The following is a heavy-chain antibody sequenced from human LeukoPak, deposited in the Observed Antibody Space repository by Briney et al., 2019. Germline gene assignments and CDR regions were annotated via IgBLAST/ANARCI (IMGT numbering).Heavy chain of an antibody. Sequence: SVKVSCKASGFTFTSSAMQWVRQARGQRLEWIGWIVVGSGNTNYAQKFQERVTITRDMSTSTAYMELSSLRSEDTAVYYCAADGGGYCSGGSCYATDYWGQGTLVTVSS. CDR3: AADGGGYCSGGSCYATDY. CDR2: IVVGSGNT. CDR1: GFTFTSSA. V-gene: IGHV1-58*02. D-gene: IGHD2-15*01. J-gene: IGHJ4*02.